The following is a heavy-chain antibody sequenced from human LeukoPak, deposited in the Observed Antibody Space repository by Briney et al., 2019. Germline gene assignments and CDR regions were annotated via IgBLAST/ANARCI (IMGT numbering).Heavy chain of an antibody. Sequence: SETLSLTCAVSGGSISSSNWWSWVRQPPGKGLEWIGEIYHSGSTNYNPSLKSRATISVDKSKNQFSLKLSSVTAADTAVYYCARAGYGDYYGEYFQHWGQGTLVTVSS. V-gene: IGHV4-4*02. CDR3: ARAGYGDYYGEYFQH. J-gene: IGHJ1*01. CDR1: GGSISSSNW. D-gene: IGHD4-17*01. CDR2: IYHSGST.